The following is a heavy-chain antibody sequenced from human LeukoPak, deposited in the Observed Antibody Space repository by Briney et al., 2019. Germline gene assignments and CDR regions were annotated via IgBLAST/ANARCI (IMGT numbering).Heavy chain of an antibody. CDR1: GFSFSSYG. J-gene: IGHJ4*02. Sequence: GGSLRLSCAASGFSFSSYGMSWVRQAPGKGLEWVSGITGSLISTYYADSVKGRFTISRDNSKNSLYLQMNSLRAEDTAVYYCARTLYYYDSSGYYEDYWGQGTLVTVSS. CDR3: ARTLYYYDSSGYYEDY. D-gene: IGHD3-22*01. CDR2: ITGSLIST. V-gene: IGHV3-23*01.